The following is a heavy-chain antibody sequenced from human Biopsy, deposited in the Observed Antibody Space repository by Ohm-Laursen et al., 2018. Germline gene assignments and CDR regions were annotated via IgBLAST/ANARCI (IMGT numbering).Heavy chain of an antibody. CDR2: ISYTGDT. CDR1: GDSISSDF. J-gene: IGHJ4*02. Sequence: PSDTLSLTCTVSGDSISSDFWSWIRQTPGKGLEWIGYISYTGDTNYNPSLESRITISLDTSKNQFSLMLSSVTAADTAVYYCARSNGYGDYRFDDWGQGTLVTVAS. V-gene: IGHV4-59*07. CDR3: ARSNGYGDYRFDD. D-gene: IGHD4-11*01.